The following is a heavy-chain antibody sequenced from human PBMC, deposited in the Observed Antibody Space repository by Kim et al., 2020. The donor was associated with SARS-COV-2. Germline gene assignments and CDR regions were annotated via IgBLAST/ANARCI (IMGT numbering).Heavy chain of an antibody. CDR2: INPNSGGT. V-gene: IGHV1-2*06. CDR1: GYTFTGYY. CDR3: ARGSTLPYYDSSGNYFDY. D-gene: IGHD3-22*01. Sequence: ASVKVSCKASGYTFTGYYMHWVRQAPGQGLGWMGRINPNSGGTNYAQKFQGRVTMTRDTSISTAYMELSRLRSDDTAVYYCARGSTLPYYDSSGNYFDYWGQGTLVTVSS. J-gene: IGHJ4*02.